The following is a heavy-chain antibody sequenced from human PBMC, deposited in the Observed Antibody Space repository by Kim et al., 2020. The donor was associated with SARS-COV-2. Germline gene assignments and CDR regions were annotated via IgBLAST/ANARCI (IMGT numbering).Heavy chain of an antibody. CDR1: GYSFSDYF. CDR3: ARRALNERFLDF. V-gene: IGHV5-51*01. CDR2: VYPDDSDV. J-gene: IGHJ4*02. Sequence: GESLKISCQGSGYSFSDYFIDWVRQKPGKGLEWMGVVYPDDSDVTYSPSFEGQVTISVDKSIGTAYLQWTSLRASDTATYYCARRALNERFLDFWGQGTLVTVSS.